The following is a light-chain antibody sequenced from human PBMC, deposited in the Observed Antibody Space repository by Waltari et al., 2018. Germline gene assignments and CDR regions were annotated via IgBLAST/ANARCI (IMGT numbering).Light chain of an antibody. J-gene: IGKJ2*01. CDR1: QSVSSN. CDR2: GAS. V-gene: IGKV3-15*01. CDR3: QQYNDWPPRYT. Sequence: EVVMTQSPATLSVSPGERATLSCRVRQSVSSNLAWYQQKPGQAPRLLIYGASTRATGIPARFSGSGSGTEFTLTISSLQSEDLGVYYCQQYNDWPPRYTFGQGTKLEIK.